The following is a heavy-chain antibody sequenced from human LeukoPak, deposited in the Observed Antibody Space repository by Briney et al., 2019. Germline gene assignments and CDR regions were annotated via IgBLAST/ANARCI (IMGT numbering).Heavy chain of an antibody. CDR2: IYHSGST. D-gene: IGHD3-10*01. Sequence: EPSETLSLTCTVSGFSISSGYYWGWIRHPPGKGLEWIGSIYHSGSTYYNPSLKSRVTISVDTSKNQFSLKLSSVTAADTAVYYSARGVWFGELFHFDSWGQGTLVTVSS. V-gene: IGHV4-38-2*02. CDR3: ARGVWFGELFHFDS. J-gene: IGHJ4*02. CDR1: GFSISSGYY.